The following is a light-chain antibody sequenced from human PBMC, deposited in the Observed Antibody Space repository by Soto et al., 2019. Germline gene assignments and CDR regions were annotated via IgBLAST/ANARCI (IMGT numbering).Light chain of an antibody. J-gene: IGKJ4*01. CDR3: QQYYTIPIP. V-gene: IGKV4-1*01. CDR2: WAS. CDR1: QTLLFASNNKNY. Sequence: ILLTQHTDCPAVSLGKSSTMSCKSSQTLLFASNNKNYLAWYQQKPGQAPKLLIYWASARESGVPDRFSGSGSETDFNFTITSLQAEDVAVYYCQQYYTIPIPFGGGTKVDI.